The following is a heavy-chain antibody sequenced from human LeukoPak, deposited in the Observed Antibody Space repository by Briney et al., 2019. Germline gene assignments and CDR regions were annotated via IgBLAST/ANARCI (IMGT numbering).Heavy chain of an antibody. D-gene: IGHD3-22*01. Sequence: GASVKVSCKASGYTFTGYYMHWVRQAPGQGLEWMGWINPNSGGTNYAQKFQGRVTMTRDMSTSTVYMELISLRSEDTAVYYCARVHHYFDIAFDYWGQGTLVTVSS. CDR1: GYTFTGYY. CDR3: ARVHHYFDIAFDY. J-gene: IGHJ4*02. CDR2: INPNSGGT. V-gene: IGHV1-2*02.